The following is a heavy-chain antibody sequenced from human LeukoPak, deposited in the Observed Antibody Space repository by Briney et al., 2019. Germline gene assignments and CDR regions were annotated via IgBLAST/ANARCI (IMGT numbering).Heavy chain of an antibody. CDR3: ARRKDGVDV. CDR1: GYSFTNYW. V-gene: IGHV5-51*01. CDR2: IYPGDSDT. Sequence: GESLKISCKGSGYSFTNYWIAWVRQMPGKGLEWMGTIYPGDSDTKYSPSFKGLLTISADKSISTAYLQWSSLKASDTATYYCARRKDGVDVWGQGTTVTVSS. J-gene: IGHJ6*02.